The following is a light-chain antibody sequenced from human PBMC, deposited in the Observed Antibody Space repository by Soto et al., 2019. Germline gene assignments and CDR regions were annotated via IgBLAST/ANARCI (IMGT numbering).Light chain of an antibody. J-gene: IGKJ4*01. Sequence: ETVFTQSPATLSLSPGERATLSCRASQSLGNYLAWYQQKPGQAPRLLLYDASTRATGIPPRFSGSGSGTDFTLTISRLEPEDFAVYYCQQRSNWPTLGGGTKVDIK. CDR3: QQRSNWPT. CDR1: QSLGNY. CDR2: DAS. V-gene: IGKV3-11*01.